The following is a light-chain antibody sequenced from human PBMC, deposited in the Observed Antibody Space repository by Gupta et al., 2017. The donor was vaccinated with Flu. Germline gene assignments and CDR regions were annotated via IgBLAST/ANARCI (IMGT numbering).Light chain of an antibody. CDR1: SSNIGAGYD. CDR3: QSYDSSLSGSV. V-gene: IGLV1-40*01. J-gene: IGLJ3*02. Sequence: QSVLTQPPSVSAAPGQRVTISCTGSSSNIGAGYDVHWYQQLPGPAPKLLIYGNSNRPSGVPDRFSGSKSGSSASLAITGLQAEDEADYYCQSYDSSLSGSVFGGGTKLTVL. CDR2: GNS.